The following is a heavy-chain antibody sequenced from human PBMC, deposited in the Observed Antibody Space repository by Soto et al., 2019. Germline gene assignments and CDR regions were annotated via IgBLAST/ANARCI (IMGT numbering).Heavy chain of an antibody. CDR3: ARDGCESSSCYFPY. CDR1: GGTFSSYT. CDR2: IIPILGIA. V-gene: IGHV1-69*08. D-gene: IGHD6-13*01. Sequence: QVQLVQSGAEVKKPGSSVKVSCKASGGTFSSYTISWVRQAPGQGLEWMGRIIPILGIANYAQKFQGRVTITADKSTSTAYMELSSLRSEDTAVYYCARDGCESSSCYFPYWGQGTLVTVSS. J-gene: IGHJ4*02.